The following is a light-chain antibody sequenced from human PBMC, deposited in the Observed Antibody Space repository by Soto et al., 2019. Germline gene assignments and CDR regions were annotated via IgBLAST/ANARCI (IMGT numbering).Light chain of an antibody. J-gene: IGKJ4*01. Sequence: DIQMTQSPSSVSASVGDRVTITCRASQGISSWLVWYQQKPGKAPKLLIYSSSSLQSGVPPRFSGSGSVTDFTLTISSLQPEDCATYYYQQANSFPLTFGGGNKVEIK. CDR1: QGISSW. CDR3: QQANSFPLT. CDR2: SSS. V-gene: IGKV1-12*01.